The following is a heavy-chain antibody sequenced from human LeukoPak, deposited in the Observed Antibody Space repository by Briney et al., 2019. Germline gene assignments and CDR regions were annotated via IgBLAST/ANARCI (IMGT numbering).Heavy chain of an antibody. CDR1: GYTFSSYA. V-gene: IGHV1-69*13. J-gene: IGHJ6*03. Sequence: SVKVSCKASGYTFSSYAISWVRQAPGQGLEWMGGIIPIFGTANYAQKFQGRVTVTADESTSTAYMELRSLRSDDTAVYYCARDGVVRYDILTGSIYYYYMDVWGKGTTVTISS. CDR3: ARDGVVRYDILTGSIYYYYMDV. CDR2: IIPIFGTA. D-gene: IGHD3-9*01.